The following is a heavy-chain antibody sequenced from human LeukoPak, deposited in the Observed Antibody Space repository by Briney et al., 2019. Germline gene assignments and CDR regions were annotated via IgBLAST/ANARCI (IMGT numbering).Heavy chain of an antibody. V-gene: IGHV3-11*01. J-gene: IGHJ4*02. CDR2: ISPSGTTI. CDR3: ARLGQFDY. CDR1: GFTFSTYH. Sequence: GGSLRLSCAASGFTFSTYHMSWIRQAPDQGLEWISYISPSGTTIYYADSVKGRFTISRDNAKDLLYLQINSLRVEDTAVYYCARLGQFDYWGQGTLVSVSS.